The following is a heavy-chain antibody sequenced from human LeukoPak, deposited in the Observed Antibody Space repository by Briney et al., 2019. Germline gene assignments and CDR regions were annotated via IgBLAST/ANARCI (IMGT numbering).Heavy chain of an antibody. Sequence: SETLSLTCTVSGGSISSHYWTWIRQSPVKGLEWIGDISNSGSTSYNPSLKSRVTISIDTSKNQFSLKLSSVTAADTAVYYCGRDALVGYFSYYYLDVRAKGPRSPSP. CDR1: GGSISSHY. J-gene: IGHJ6*03. CDR3: GRDALVGYFSYYYLDV. CDR2: ISNSGST. D-gene: IGHD2-15*01. V-gene: IGHV4-59*11.